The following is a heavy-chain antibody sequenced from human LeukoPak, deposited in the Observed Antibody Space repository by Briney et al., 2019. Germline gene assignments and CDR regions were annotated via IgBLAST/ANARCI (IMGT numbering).Heavy chain of an antibody. CDR3: ARSPLRYDISTGYTHKYYFDY. CDR1: GYTFTSYD. Sequence: ASVKVSCKASGYTFTSYDINWVRQATGQGLEWMGLMNPNSGNTGYAQKFQGRVTMTRNTSISTAYMELSSLRSEDTAVYYCARSPLRYDISTGYTHKYYFDYWGQGTLVTVSS. D-gene: IGHD3-9*01. J-gene: IGHJ4*02. V-gene: IGHV1-8*02. CDR2: MNPNSGNT.